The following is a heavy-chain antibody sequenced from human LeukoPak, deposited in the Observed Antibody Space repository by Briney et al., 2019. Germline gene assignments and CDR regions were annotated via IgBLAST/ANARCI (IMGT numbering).Heavy chain of an antibody. CDR2: IRSKANTYAT. CDR1: GFTFSGSA. CDR3: ARPGYYGSGSYAFDI. J-gene: IGHJ3*02. V-gene: IGHV3-73*01. Sequence: PGGSLRLSCAASGFTFSGSAMHWVRQASGKGPEWVGRIRSKANTYATAYAASVKGRFTISRDDSKNTAYLQMNSLKTEDTAVYYCARPGYYGSGSYAFDIWGQGTMVTVSS. D-gene: IGHD3-10*01.